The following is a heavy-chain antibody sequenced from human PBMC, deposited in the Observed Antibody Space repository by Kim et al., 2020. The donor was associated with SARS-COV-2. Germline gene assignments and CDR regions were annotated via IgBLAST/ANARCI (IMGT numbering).Heavy chain of an antibody. V-gene: IGHV1-3*04. D-gene: IGHD2-8*02. J-gene: IGHJ4*02. CDR1: GYTFTNYA. CDR2: INTANGDT. Sequence: ASVKVSCKASGYTFTNYAIHWVRQAPGQRLEWMGWINTANGDTRYSQNFQGRVTITRDTSANTAYIELCSLTSEDTAVFYCARDCGADCTGHRGGFYFDYWGQGTLVTVSS. CDR3: ARDCGADCTGHRGGFYFDY.